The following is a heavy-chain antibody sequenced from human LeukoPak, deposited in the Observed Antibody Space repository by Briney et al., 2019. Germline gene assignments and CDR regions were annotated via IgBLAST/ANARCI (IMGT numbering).Heavy chain of an antibody. Sequence: GSVKVSFKASGYTFTSYDINWVRPATGQGLEWMGWMNPNSGNTGYAQKFQGRVTITRNTSISTAYMELSSLRSEDTAVYYCARGTKWFGELLFDYWGQGTLVTVSS. CDR3: ARGTKWFGELLFDY. J-gene: IGHJ4*02. CDR2: MNPNSGNT. D-gene: IGHD3-10*01. V-gene: IGHV1-8*03. CDR1: GYTFTSYD.